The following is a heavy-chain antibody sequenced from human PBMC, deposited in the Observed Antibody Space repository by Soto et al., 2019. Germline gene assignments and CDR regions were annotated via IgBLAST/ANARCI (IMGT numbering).Heavy chain of an antibody. D-gene: IGHD5-18*01. CDR3: ARHTYSYGSENWFDP. V-gene: IGHV4-39*01. Sequence: SETLSLTCTVSGGSISSSSYYWGWIRQPPGKGLEWIGSIYYSGSTYYNPSLKSRVTISVDTSKNQFSLKLSSVTAADTAVYYCARHTYSYGSENWFDPWGQGTLVTVSS. CDR2: IYYSGST. CDR1: GGSISSSSYY. J-gene: IGHJ5*02.